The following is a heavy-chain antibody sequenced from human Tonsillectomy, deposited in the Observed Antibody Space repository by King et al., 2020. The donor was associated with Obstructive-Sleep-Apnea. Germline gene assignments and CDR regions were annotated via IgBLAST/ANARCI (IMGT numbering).Heavy chain of an antibody. CDR2: INPNSGGT. CDR3: AREGDDSSGYLLDY. Sequence: EQLVQSGAEVKKPGASVKVSCKASGYTFTGYYMHWVRQAPGQGLEWMGWINPNSGGTNYAQKFQGWVTMTRDTAISTAYMELSRLRSDDTAVDYCAREGDDSSGYLLDYWGQGTLVTVSS. D-gene: IGHD3-22*01. V-gene: IGHV1-2*04. CDR1: GYTFTGYY. J-gene: IGHJ4*02.